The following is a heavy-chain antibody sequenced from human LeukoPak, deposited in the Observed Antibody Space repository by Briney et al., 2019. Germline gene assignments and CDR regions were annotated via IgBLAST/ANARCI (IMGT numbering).Heavy chain of an antibody. Sequence: PGRSLRLSCAASGFTFDDYAMHWVRQAPGKGLEWVSGISWNSGSIGYADSVKGRFTISRDNAKNTLYLQMNSLKTEDTAVYYCTTDRLFTIFGVVIKDYGYWGQGTLVTVSS. V-gene: IGHV3-9*01. J-gene: IGHJ4*02. CDR2: ISWNSGSI. D-gene: IGHD3-3*01. CDR1: GFTFDDYA. CDR3: TTDRLFTIFGVVIKDYGY.